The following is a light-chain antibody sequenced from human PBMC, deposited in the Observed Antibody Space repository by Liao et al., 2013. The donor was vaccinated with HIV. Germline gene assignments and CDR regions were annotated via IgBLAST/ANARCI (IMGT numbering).Light chain of an antibody. CDR3: HVWDSSSDHVL. Sequence: SYELTQPPSVSVSPGQTASITCSGDKLGDKYACWYQQKPGQSPVLVIYYDNGRPSGIPERFSGSNSGNTATLTISGVEAGDEADYYCHVWDSSSDHVLFGGGTKLTVL. V-gene: IGLV3-1*01. J-gene: IGLJ2*01. CDR2: YDN. CDR1: KLGDKY.